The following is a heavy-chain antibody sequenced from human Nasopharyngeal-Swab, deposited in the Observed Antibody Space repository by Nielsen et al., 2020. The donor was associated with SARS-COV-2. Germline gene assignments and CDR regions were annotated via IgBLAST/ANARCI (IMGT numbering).Heavy chain of an antibody. J-gene: IGHJ6*02. CDR2: IIPIFGTA. CDR3: ARESKKVAGLPNYYYYGMDV. V-gene: IGHV1-69*13. Sequence: SVKVSCKASGGTFSSYAISWVRQAPGQGLEWMGGIIPIFGTANYAQKFQGRVTITADESTSTAYMELSSLRSEGTAVYYCARESKKVAGLPNYYYYGMDVWGQGTTVTVSS. D-gene: IGHD6-19*01. CDR1: GGTFSSYA.